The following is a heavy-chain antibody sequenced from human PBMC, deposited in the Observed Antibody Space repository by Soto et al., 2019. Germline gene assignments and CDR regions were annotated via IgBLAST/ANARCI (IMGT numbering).Heavy chain of an antibody. Sequence: ASVKVSCKASGYSFFRYYIHWVRQAPGQGLEWMGRFLASGGNTDYAQRFRGRVSMTRDTSTTNTVSLELISLTSDDTAVYYCARGGATIFGVIDSWGQGTRVTVSS. D-gene: IGHD3-3*02. V-gene: IGHV1-46*01. CDR1: GYSFFRYY. J-gene: IGHJ4*02. CDR3: ARGGATIFGVIDS. CDR2: FLASGGNT.